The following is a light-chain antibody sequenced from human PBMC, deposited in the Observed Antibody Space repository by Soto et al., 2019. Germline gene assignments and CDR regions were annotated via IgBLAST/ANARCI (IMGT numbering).Light chain of an antibody. CDR1: SSDVGGYNY. J-gene: IGLJ1*01. Sequence: QSALTQPPSASGSPGQSVTISCTGTSSDVGGYNYVSWYQQHPGKVPKLMVYEVNKRPSGVPDRFSGSKSGNRASLTVSGLQAYDEADYYCTSYAGGNNVFGTGTKLTVL. CDR2: EVN. CDR3: TSYAGGNNV. V-gene: IGLV2-8*01.